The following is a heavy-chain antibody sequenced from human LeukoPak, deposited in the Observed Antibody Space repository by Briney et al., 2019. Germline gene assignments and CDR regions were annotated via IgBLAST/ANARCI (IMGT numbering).Heavy chain of an antibody. CDR3: ARQTGSGLFILP. Sequence: SQTLSLTCAVSGGSISSGGYSWSWIRQPPGKGLEWIGYIYHNGSTYYNPSLKSRVTISEDTSKNQFSLKLTSVTAADTAVYYCARQTGSGLFILPGGQGTLVTVSS. V-gene: IGHV4-30-4*07. CDR2: IYHNGST. D-gene: IGHD3/OR15-3a*01. CDR1: GGSISSGGYS. J-gene: IGHJ4*02.